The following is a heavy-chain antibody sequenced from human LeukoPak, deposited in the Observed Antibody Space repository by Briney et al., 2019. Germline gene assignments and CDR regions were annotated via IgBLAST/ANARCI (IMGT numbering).Heavy chain of an antibody. J-gene: IGHJ6*02. CDR2: IYYTGST. CDR1: GGSISSYY. CDR3: AGTLHYDCWSGPYYYYGMDV. Sequence: SETLSLTSTLSGGSISSYYRSWIRQPPGKGLECIGYIYYTGSTNYIPSLKRRVTISVDTSKNQFSLKLSSVTAADTAVNYCAGTLHYDCWSGPYYYYGMDVWGQGTTVTVSS. D-gene: IGHD3-3*01. V-gene: IGHV4-59*08.